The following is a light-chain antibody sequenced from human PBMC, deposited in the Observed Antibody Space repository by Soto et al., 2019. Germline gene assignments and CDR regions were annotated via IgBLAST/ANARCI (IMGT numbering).Light chain of an antibody. J-gene: IGKJ5*01. CDR2: DGS. Sequence: EIELTPSPATLTVSPGERVSLSCRASQNLHSFLSWYQQRPGQGPRLLIYDGSKRAAGVPDRISGDGSGTDYTLTISSLEPEDFAVYYCQQRKRCPITFGQGTRLEIK. CDR1: QNLHSF. V-gene: IGKV3-11*01. CDR3: QQRKRCPIT.